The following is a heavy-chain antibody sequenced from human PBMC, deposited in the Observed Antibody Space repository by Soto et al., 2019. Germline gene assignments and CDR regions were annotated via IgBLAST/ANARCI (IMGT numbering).Heavy chain of an antibody. V-gene: IGHV5-51*01. CDR1: GYSFTSYW. J-gene: IGHJ6*02. CDR2: IYPGDSDT. Sequence: PGESLKICCKGSGYSFTSYWIGWVRQMPGKGLEWMGIIYPGDSDTRYSPSFQGQVTISADKSISTAYLQWSSLKASDTAMYYCARLRGIAAAFYGMDVWGQGTTVTVSS. CDR3: ARLRGIAAAFYGMDV. D-gene: IGHD6-13*01.